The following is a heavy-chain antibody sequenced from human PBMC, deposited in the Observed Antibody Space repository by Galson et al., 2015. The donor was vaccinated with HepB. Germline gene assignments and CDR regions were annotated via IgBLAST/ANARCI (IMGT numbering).Heavy chain of an antibody. CDR2: MNPRSDYT. J-gene: IGHJ4*02. Sequence: SVKVSCKASGYTFSGYDMMWVRQATGQGLEWMGWMNPRSDYTGYAEKLQGRVIMTGDSSISTAYMELTSLTLEDTGVYYCVRGLDPDYWGQGTLVTVSS. CDR3: VRGLDPDY. CDR1: GYTFSGYD. V-gene: IGHV1-8*01.